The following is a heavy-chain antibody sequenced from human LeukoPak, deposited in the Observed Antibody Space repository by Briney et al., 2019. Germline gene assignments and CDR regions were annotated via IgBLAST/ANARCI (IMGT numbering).Heavy chain of an antibody. Sequence: SETLSLTSTVSGGSISSYYWSWIRQPPGKGLEWIGYIYYSGSTNYNPSLKSRVTISVDTSKNQFSLKLSSVTAADTAVYYCARGGRGPDAFDIWGQGTMVTVSS. J-gene: IGHJ3*02. V-gene: IGHV4-59*01. D-gene: IGHD3-10*01. CDR3: ARGGRGPDAFDI. CDR2: IYYSGST. CDR1: GGSISSYY.